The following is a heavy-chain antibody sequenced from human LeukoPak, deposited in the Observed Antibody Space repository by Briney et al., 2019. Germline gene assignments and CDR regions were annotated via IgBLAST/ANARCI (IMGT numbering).Heavy chain of an antibody. J-gene: IGHJ4*02. D-gene: IGHD5-24*01. CDR3: ARAGGDGYNPNTY. V-gene: IGHV3-7*05. Sequence: PGGSLRLSCAASGFTFSSNWMSWVRQAPGKGLEWVANIKQDGSEKNYVDSAKGRFIISRDNAKNSLYLQMNSLRAEDTAVYYCARAGGDGYNPNTYWGQGTLVTVSS. CDR2: IKQDGSEK. CDR1: GFTFSSNW.